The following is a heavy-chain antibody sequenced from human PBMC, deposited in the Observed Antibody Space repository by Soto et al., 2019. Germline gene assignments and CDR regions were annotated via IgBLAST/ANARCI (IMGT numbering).Heavy chain of an antibody. Sequence: QVQLQESGPGLVKPSETLSLTCTVSGGSISSYFWSWIRQPPGKGLEWVGYINYSGTTNYNPSLKSRVTIPVDTSKNQFSLKLSSVTAADTAVYYCARVDSSGSRSDYYGMDVWGQGTTVTVSS. J-gene: IGHJ6*02. CDR2: INYSGTT. CDR1: GGSISSYF. CDR3: ARVDSSGSRSDYYGMDV. D-gene: IGHD3-22*01. V-gene: IGHV4-59*01.